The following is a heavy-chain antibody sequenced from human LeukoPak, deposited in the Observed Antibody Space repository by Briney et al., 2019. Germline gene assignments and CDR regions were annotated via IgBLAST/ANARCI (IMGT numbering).Heavy chain of an antibody. CDR2: IRYDGSEK. Sequence: GGSLRLSCAASGFTFSRFGMQWVRQAPGKGLEWVAFIRYDGSEKYYADFVKGRFTISRDNSKDTLYLQMNSLRAEDTAVYYCAKTPGGSSDYWGQGTLVTVSS. CDR3: AKTPGGSSDY. J-gene: IGHJ4*02. V-gene: IGHV3-30*02. CDR1: GFTFSRFG. D-gene: IGHD2-15*01.